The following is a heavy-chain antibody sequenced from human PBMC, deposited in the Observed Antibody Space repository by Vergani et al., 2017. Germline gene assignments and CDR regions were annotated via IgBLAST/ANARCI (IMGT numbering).Heavy chain of an antibody. Sequence: QVQLQESGPGLVKPSETLSLTCAVSGYSISSGYYWGWIRQPPGKGLEWIGSIYHSGSTYYNPSLKSRVTISVDTSKNQFSLKLSSVTAADTAVYYCARGTWIQLSCWFDPWGQGTLVTVSS. CDR1: GYSISSGYY. V-gene: IGHV4-38-2*01. CDR2: IYHSGST. J-gene: IGHJ5*02. CDR3: ARGTWIQLSCWFDP. D-gene: IGHD5-18*01.